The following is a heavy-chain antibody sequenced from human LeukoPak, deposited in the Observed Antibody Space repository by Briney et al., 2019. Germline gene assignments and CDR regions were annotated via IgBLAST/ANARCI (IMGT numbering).Heavy chain of an antibody. CDR3: ARGDCHDRGGYPSAS. CDR1: GFTFTGSA. V-gene: IGHV3-53*01. D-gene: IGHD3-22*01. Sequence: PGGPLKLSCAASGFTFTGSAMSWVRQAPGKGLEWVSVIYSGGSTYYADSVKGRFTISRDNSKNTLYLQMDSLRAEDTAVYYCARGDCHDRGGYPSASWGQGTLVTASS. CDR2: IYSGGST. J-gene: IGHJ5*02.